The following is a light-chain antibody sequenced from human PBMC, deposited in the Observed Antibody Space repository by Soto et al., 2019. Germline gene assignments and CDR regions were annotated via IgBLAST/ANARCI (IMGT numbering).Light chain of an antibody. V-gene: IGKV3-20*01. J-gene: IGKJ4*01. CDR3: QHYGSSLLT. CDR2: GAF. CDR1: QSVTSSF. Sequence: EIVLTQSPGTLSLSPGERATLSCRASQSVTSSFLVWYQQKPGQAPRLLIYGAFSRATGIPDRFSGSGSGTVSPLTISRLAPEDFAVYYCQHYGSSLLTFGRGTKVEIK.